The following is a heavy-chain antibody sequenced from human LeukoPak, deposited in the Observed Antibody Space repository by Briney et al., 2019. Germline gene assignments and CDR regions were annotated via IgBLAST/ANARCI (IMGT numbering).Heavy chain of an antibody. V-gene: IGHV3-30*18. CDR2: ISSDGSNK. D-gene: IGHD6-13*01. J-gene: IGHJ4*02. CDR3: AKGRWAAAGTSFDY. CDR1: GFTFSSYG. Sequence: GGSLRLSCPASGFTFSSYGMHWVRQAPGKGLEWVAVISSDGSNKYYADSMKGRSTISRDNSKNRLYLQMNSLRAEDTAVYYCAKGRWAAAGTSFDYWGQGTLVTVSS.